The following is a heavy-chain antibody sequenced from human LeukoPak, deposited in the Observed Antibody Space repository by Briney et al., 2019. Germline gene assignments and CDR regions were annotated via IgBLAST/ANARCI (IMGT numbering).Heavy chain of an antibody. CDR1: GGSISSGDYY. V-gene: IGHV4-30-4*01. CDR3: ARGRAWYYYDSSGYYFDY. CDR2: IYYSGSI. Sequence: SETLSLTCTVSGGSISSGDYYWSWIRQPPGKGLEWIGYIYYSGSIYYNSSLKSRVTISVDTSKNQFSLKLSSVTAADTAVYYCARGRAWYYYDSSGYYFDYWGQGTLVTVSS. J-gene: IGHJ4*02. D-gene: IGHD3-22*01.